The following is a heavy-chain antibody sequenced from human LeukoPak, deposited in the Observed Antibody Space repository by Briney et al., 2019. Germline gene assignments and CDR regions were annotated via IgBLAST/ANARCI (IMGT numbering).Heavy chain of an antibody. CDR1: GFTFSSYA. CDR3: AKDVVVVPAAIIGSYFDY. D-gene: IGHD2-2*01. J-gene: IGHJ4*02. CDR2: ISGSGGST. Sequence: GGSLRLSCAASGFTFSSYAMSWVRQAPGKGLEWVSAISGSGGSTYYADSVKGRFTISRDNSKNTLYLQMNSLRAEDTAVYYCAKDVVVVPAAIIGSYFDYWGQGTLVTVSS. V-gene: IGHV3-23*01.